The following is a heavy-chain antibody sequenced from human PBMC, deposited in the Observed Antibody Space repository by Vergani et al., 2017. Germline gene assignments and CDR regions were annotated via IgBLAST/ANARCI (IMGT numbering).Heavy chain of an antibody. D-gene: IGHD3-3*01. CDR2: INHSGST. V-gene: IGHV4-31*03. CDR3: ARERVLPFWSGYRPDAFDI. CDR1: GGSISSGGYY. Sequence: QVQLQESGPGLVKPSQTLSLTCTVSGGSISSGGYYWSWIRQPPGKGLEWIGEINHSGSTNYNPSLKSRVTISVDTSKNQFSLKLSSVTAADTAVYYCARERVLPFWSGYRPDAFDIWGQGTMVTVSS. J-gene: IGHJ3*02.